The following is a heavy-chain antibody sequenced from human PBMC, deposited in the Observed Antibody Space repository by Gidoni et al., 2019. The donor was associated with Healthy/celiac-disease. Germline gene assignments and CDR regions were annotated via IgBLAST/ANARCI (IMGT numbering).Heavy chain of an antibody. V-gene: IGHV3-33*01. CDR2: IWYDGSNK. D-gene: IGHD5-18*01. J-gene: IGHJ4*02. Sequence: QVKLVESGGGVVQPGRSLRLSCAASGFTFSSYGMHWVRQAPGKGLEWVAVIWYDGSNKYYADSVKGRFTISRDNSKNTLYLQMNSLRAEDTAVYYCARDGLEIDVNNDVDTAMVKGFDYWGQGTLVTVSS. CDR1: GFTFSSYG. CDR3: ARDGLEIDVNNDVDTAMVKGFDY.